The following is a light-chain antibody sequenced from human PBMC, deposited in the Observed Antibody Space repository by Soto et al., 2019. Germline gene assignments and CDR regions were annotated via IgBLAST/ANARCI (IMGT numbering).Light chain of an antibody. Sequence: DIEMTQSPPFLSASVGDRVTITCRASQNINIYVNWYQQKTGKAPKLLIYAASTLQTGVPLRFSGSGSGTDLTLTISSLQAEDFAIYYCQQSYSAPFTFGPGTKVDIK. V-gene: IGKV1-39*01. J-gene: IGKJ3*01. CDR2: AAS. CDR3: QQSYSAPFT. CDR1: QNINIY.